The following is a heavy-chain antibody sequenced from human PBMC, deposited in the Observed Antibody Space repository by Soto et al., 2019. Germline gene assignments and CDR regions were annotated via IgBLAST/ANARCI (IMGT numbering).Heavy chain of an antibody. Sequence: EVQLVESGGGLVQPGGSLKLSCAASGFTFSGSPMHWVRQASGKGLEWVGRIRSKTDSYATAYAASVTGRFTISRDDSKNTPYLQMNTLKTEDTAVYYCTTLTELQHYSGLDYWGQGTLVTVSS. CDR3: TTLTELQHYSGLDY. V-gene: IGHV3-73*02. D-gene: IGHD1-20*01. CDR2: IRSKTDSYAT. J-gene: IGHJ4*02. CDR1: GFTFSGSP.